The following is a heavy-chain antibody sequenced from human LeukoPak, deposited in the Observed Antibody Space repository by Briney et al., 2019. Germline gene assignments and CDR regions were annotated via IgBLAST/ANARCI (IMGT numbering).Heavy chain of an antibody. Sequence: PSETLSLTCTVSGGSISSSSYYWGWIRQPPGKGLEWIGSVYSSGSTYYNPSLKSRVTISVDTSKNQFSLKLSSVTAADTAVYYCASQSIVGTGDYWGQGTLVTVSS. V-gene: IGHV4-39*07. CDR2: VYSSGST. J-gene: IGHJ4*02. CDR1: GGSISSSSYY. CDR3: ASQSIVGTGDY. D-gene: IGHD1-26*01.